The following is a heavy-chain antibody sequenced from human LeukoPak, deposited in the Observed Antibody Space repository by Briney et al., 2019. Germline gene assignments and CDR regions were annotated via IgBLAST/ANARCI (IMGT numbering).Heavy chain of an antibody. Sequence: GGSLRLSCTASGFTFSNYGMNWVRQAPGKGLEWVSFTDTSGNYIYYGDSVKGRFTISRDNAKNLVFLQMNGLRAEDTAVYYCARGRSITLLRGVAMSDGFDIWGQGAMVAVSS. CDR2: TDTSGNYI. V-gene: IGHV3-21*01. CDR3: ARGRSITLLRGVAMSDGFDI. CDR1: GFTFSNYG. J-gene: IGHJ3*02. D-gene: IGHD3-10*01.